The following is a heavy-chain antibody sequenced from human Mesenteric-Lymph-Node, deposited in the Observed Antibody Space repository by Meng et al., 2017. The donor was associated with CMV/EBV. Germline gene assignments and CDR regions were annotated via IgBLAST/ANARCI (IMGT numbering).Heavy chain of an antibody. Sequence: TVSGGSSSSSSYTWGWIRQPPGKELEWIGSVYYTGRTYYNPSLKSRVTISVDTSKNQFSLKVSSVTAADTAVYYCATYQLVYATWDYWGQGTLVTVSS. CDR3: ATYQLVYATWDY. CDR2: VYYTGRT. CDR1: GGSSSSSSYT. J-gene: IGHJ4*02. D-gene: IGHD2-2*02. V-gene: IGHV4-39*01.